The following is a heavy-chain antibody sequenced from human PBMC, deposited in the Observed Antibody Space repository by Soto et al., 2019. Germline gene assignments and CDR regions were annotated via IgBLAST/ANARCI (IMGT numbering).Heavy chain of an antibody. CDR1: GGSISSSSYY. D-gene: IGHD6-19*01. V-gene: IGHV4-39*01. J-gene: IGHJ5*02. CDR3: ARHYPSLLKWLVQGWLDP. Sequence: NPSETLSLTCTVSGGSISSSSYYWGWIRQPPGKGLEWIGSIYYSGSTYYNPSLKSRVTISVDTSKNQFSLKLSSVTAADTAVYYCARHYPSLLKWLVQGWLDPWGQGTLVTVYS. CDR2: IYYSGST.